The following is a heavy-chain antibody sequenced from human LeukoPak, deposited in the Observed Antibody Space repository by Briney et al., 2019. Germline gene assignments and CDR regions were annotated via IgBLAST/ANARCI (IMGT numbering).Heavy chain of an antibody. CDR1: GYTFTGYY. CDR2: INPNSDGT. CDR3: ARVGYTVTEAYYFDY. Sequence: ASVKVSCKASGYTFTGYYMHWVRQAPGQGLEWMGWINPNSDGTNYAQKFQGRVTMTRDTSISTAYMELSRLRSDDTAVYYCARVGYTVTEAYYFDYWGQGTLVTVSS. J-gene: IGHJ4*02. D-gene: IGHD4-17*01. V-gene: IGHV1-2*02.